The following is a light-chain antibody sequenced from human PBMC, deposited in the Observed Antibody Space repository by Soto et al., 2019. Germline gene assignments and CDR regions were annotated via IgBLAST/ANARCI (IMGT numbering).Light chain of an antibody. CDR2: GAS. J-gene: IGKJ1*01. Sequence: TQSPVTLSLSPGERATLSCRASQSIINSYLAWYQQKPGQAPRLLIYGASTRATGIPARFSGSGSGTEFTLTISSLQSEDFAVYYCQQYNNWPPWPFGQGTKVAI. CDR1: QSIINSY. V-gene: IGKV3-15*01. CDR3: QQYNNWPPWP.